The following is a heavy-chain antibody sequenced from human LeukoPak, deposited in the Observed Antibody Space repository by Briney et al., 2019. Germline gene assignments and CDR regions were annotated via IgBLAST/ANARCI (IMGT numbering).Heavy chain of an antibody. V-gene: IGHV1-69*13. CDR3: ASPFGSGGYFDY. D-gene: IGHD3-16*01. CDR1: GGTFSSYA. CDR2: IIPIFGTA. J-gene: IGHJ4*02. Sequence: SVKVSCKASGGTFSSYAISWVRQAPGQGLEWMGGIIPIFGTANYAQKFQGRVTITADESTSTAYMELSSLRSEDTAVYYCASPFGSGGYFDYWGQGALVSVSS.